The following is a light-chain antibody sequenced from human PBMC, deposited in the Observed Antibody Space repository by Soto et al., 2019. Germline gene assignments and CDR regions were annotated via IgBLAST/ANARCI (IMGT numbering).Light chain of an antibody. CDR3: LQDYNYPLT. V-gene: IGKV1-6*01. CDR2: AAS. CDR1: QGIRND. J-gene: IGKJ1*01. Sequence: IQITQSPSSPSSSLLDRVPITFPASQGIRNDLGWYQQKPGKAPKLLIYAASSLQSGVPSRFSGSGSGTDFTLTISSLQPEDFATYYCLQDYNYPLTFGQGTKVDIK.